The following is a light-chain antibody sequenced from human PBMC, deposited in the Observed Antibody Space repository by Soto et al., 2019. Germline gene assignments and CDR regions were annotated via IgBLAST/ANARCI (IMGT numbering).Light chain of an antibody. CDR2: DAS. CDR3: QEYDSSPTT. J-gene: IGKJ5*01. Sequence: EIVLTQAPVTLSLSPGERGTLSCGASQSVSSSYLAWYQQKPGLAPRLLIYDASSRATGTPDRFSGSGSGTDFTLTISRLEPEDVAVYDCQEYDSSPTTCAQETRLEI. V-gene: IGKV3D-20*01. CDR1: QSVSSSY.